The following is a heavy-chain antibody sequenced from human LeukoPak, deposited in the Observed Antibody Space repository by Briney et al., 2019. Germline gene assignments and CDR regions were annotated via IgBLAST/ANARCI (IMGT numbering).Heavy chain of an antibody. D-gene: IGHD3-10*01. J-gene: IGHJ6*03. Sequence: PSETLSLTCAVSGYSISSGYHWGWIRQPPGKGLEWIGSISHSGSTYYNPSLKSRVTISVDTSKNQFSLKLSSVTAADTAVYYCARDRVYGSGTYTLDYYYYYMDVWGKGTTVTVSS. CDR1: GYSISSGYH. CDR2: ISHSGST. V-gene: IGHV4-38-2*02. CDR3: ARDRVYGSGTYTLDYYYYYMDV.